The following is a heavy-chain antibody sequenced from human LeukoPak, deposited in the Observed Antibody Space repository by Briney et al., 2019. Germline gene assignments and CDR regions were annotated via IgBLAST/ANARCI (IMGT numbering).Heavy chain of an antibody. CDR1: GGSFSGYY. D-gene: IGHD3-22*01. V-gene: IGHV4-34*01. J-gene: IGHJ3*02. CDR3: ARVGAMIPRAFDI. Sequence: SETLSLTCAVYGGSFSGYYWSWIRQPPGKGLEWIGEINHSGSTNYNPSLKSRVTISVDTSKNQFSLKVSSVTAADTAVYYCARVGAMIPRAFDIWGQGTMVTVSS. CDR2: INHSGST.